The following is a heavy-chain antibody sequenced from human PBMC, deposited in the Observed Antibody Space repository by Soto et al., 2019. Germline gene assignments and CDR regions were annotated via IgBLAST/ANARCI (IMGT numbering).Heavy chain of an antibody. Sequence: SETLSLTCTVSGASISTSGSHYWGWIRQPPGKGLEWIGNIYYIGNTYYNPSLKSRATLSVDTPKNQFSLKMSSVTAADTAVYFCARQAGAFGYYMDVWGKGPTVTVSS. V-gene: IGHV4-39*01. J-gene: IGHJ6*03. CDR2: IYYIGNT. D-gene: IGHD3-16*01. CDR3: ARQAGAFGYYMDV. CDR1: GASISTSGSHY.